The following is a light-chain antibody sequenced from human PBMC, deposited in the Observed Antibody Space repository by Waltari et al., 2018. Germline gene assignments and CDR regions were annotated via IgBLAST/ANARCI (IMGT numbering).Light chain of an antibody. Sequence: QSALTQPPSASGSPGQSVAISCTGTSSDVGTYNHVSWYQQHPGKAPELMIFDVSKRPSGLPVRFSGSKSGNTASLTVSGLQATNEADYYCSSYAGSSNWVFGGGTKLTVL. V-gene: IGLV2-8*01. CDR2: DVS. CDR3: SSYAGSSNWV. J-gene: IGLJ3*02. CDR1: SSDVGTYNH.